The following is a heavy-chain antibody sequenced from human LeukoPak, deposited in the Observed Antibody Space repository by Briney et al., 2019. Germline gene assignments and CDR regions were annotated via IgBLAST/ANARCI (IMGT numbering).Heavy chain of an antibody. Sequence: QPGGSLRLSCAASGFTFSSYEMNWVRQAPGKGLEWVSYISSSSSTIYYADSVKGRFTISRDNAKNSLYLQMNSLRAEDTAVYYCARDSSGYMDVWGKGTTVTVSS. CDR3: ARDSSGYMDV. CDR2: ISSSSSTI. V-gene: IGHV3-48*03. J-gene: IGHJ6*03. CDR1: GFTFSSYE. D-gene: IGHD3-22*01.